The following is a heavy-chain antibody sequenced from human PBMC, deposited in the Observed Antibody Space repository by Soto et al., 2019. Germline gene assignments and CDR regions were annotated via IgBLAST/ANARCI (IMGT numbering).Heavy chain of an antibody. V-gene: IGHV1-18*04. Sequence: ASVKVSCKASGYTFTSYGISWVRQAPGQGLEWMGWISAYNGNTNYAQKLQGRVTMTTDTSTSTAYMELRSLRSDDTAVYYCARGSLSALTNNGFDPWGQGTVVTVSP. CDR2: ISAYNGNT. CDR1: GYTFTSYG. CDR3: ARGSLSALTNNGFDP. J-gene: IGHJ5*02. D-gene: IGHD3-16*02.